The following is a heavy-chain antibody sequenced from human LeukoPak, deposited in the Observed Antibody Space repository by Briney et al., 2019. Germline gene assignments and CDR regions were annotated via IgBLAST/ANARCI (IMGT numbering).Heavy chain of an antibody. CDR1: GFIFKSYW. CDR3: ARDGYEPGLYFDY. J-gene: IGHJ4*02. V-gene: IGHV3-7*03. Sequence: GGSLRLSCVASGFIFKSYWMNWVRQAPGKGLEWVASIKYDESEKYSVEGRFTISRDNAKNSLYLQIDSLRAGDTAMYCCARDGYEPGLYFDYWGQGTLVTASS. CDR2: IKYDESE. D-gene: IGHD1-14*01.